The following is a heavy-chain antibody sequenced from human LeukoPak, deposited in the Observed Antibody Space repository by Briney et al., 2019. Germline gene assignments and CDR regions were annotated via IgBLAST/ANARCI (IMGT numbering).Heavy chain of an antibody. V-gene: IGHV1-2*02. CDR1: GYTFTGYY. J-gene: IGHJ4*02. CDR3: ARRSRSGLRDY. Sequence: GASVKVSCKASGYTFTGYYIHWVRQAPGQGLEYMGWISPNSGGTNYAQKFQGRVTMTSDTSINTAYMELRSLRSDDTAIYYCARRSRSGLRDYWGQGTLVTVSS. D-gene: IGHD3-10*01. CDR2: ISPNSGGT.